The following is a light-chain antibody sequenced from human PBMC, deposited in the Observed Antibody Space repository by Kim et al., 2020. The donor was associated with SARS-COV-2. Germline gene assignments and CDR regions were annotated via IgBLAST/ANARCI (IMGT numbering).Light chain of an antibody. CDR2: VNSDGSH. V-gene: IGLV4-69*01. J-gene: IGLJ3*02. CDR1: SGHSIYA. Sequence: QPVLTQSPSASASLGASVKLTCTLSSGHSIYAIAWHQQQPETGPRYLMKVNSDGSHSKGDGIPDLFSGSSSGAERYLTISSLQSEDEADYYCQTWGSGIRVFGGGTQLTVL. CDR3: QTWGSGIRV.